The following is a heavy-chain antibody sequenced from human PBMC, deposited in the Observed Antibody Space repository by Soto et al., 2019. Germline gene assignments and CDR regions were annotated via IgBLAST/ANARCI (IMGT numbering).Heavy chain of an antibody. CDR3: ARERGNYMYFDY. CDR2: VNTYKGNT. Sequence: QVQLVQSGAEVKKPGSSVKVSCKASGYSLTDYGFTWVRQAPGQGLEWMGWVNTYKGNTNYAEKCQGRVTMTTDTSPSTAYMELRGLRSDDTALYYCARERGNYMYFDYWGQGTLVTVSS. CDR1: GYSLTDYG. J-gene: IGHJ4*02. V-gene: IGHV1-18*01. D-gene: IGHD1-7*01.